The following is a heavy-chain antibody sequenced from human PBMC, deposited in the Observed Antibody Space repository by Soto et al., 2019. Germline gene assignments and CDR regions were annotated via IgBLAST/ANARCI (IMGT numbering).Heavy chain of an antibody. V-gene: IGHV3-23*01. CDR1: GFTFSSYA. J-gene: IGHJ4*02. Sequence: GGSLRLSCAASGFTFSSYAMSWVRQAPGKGLEWVSASSGSGGSTYYADSVKRRFTISRDNSKNTLYLQMSSLRAEDTAVYYCAKGSRGGYYYDSSGYPRSYFDYWGQGPLVTVSS. D-gene: IGHD3-22*01. CDR2: SSGSGGST. CDR3: AKGSRGGYYYDSSGYPRSYFDY.